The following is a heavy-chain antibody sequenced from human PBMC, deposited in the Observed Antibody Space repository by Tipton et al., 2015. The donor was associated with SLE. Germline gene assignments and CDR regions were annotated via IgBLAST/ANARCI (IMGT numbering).Heavy chain of an antibody. J-gene: IGHJ3*02. CDR1: GGSFSGYY. V-gene: IGHV4-59*10. CDR3: ARLGVAEGI. Sequence: TLSLTCAVYGGSFSGYYWSWIRQPAGKGLEWIGRIYTSGSTNYNPSLKSRVTISVDTSKNQFSLKLSSVTAADTAVYYCARLGVAEGIWGQGTMVTVSS. CDR2: IYTSGST. D-gene: IGHD3-10*01.